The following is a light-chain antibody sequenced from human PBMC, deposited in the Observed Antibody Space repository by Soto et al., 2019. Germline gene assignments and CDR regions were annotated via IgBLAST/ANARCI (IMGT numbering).Light chain of an antibody. CDR1: SSDVGGYNY. CDR3: SSYAGSNNHVV. V-gene: IGLV2-8*01. CDR2: EVS. Sequence: QSALTQPPSASGSPGQSVTISCTGTSSDVGGYNYVSWYQQHPGKAPKLMIYEVSNRPPGVPDRFSGSKSGNTASLTVSGLQAEDEADYYCSSYAGSNNHVVFGGGTKLTVL. J-gene: IGLJ2*01.